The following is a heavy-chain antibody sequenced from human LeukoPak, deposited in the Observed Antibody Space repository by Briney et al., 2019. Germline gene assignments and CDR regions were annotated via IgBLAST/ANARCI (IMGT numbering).Heavy chain of an antibody. CDR3: ARGRYDFWSGYWGDNWFDP. D-gene: IGHD3-3*01. CDR2: IYYSGST. Sequence: PSETLSLTCTVSGGSISSHYWSWIRQPPGKGLEWIGYIYYSGSTNYNPSLKSRVTISVDTSKNQFSLKLSSVTAADTAVYYCARGRYDFWSGYWGDNWFDPWGQGTLVTVSS. V-gene: IGHV4-59*11. CDR1: GGSISSHY. J-gene: IGHJ5*02.